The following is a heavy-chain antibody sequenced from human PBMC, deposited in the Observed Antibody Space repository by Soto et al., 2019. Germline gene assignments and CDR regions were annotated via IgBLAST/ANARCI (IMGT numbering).Heavy chain of an antibody. CDR3: ARVDLRRSSLFWFDP. CDR1: GDSVSSNSAA. D-gene: IGHD2-2*03. CDR2: TYYRSKWYD. J-gene: IGHJ5*02. V-gene: IGHV6-1*01. Sequence: SQTLSLTCVISGDSVSSNSAAWNWIRQSPSRGLEWLGRTYYRSKWYDDYAVSVRSRITIIPDTSKNQFSLQLNSVTPEDTAVYYCARVDLRRSSLFWFDPWGQGTLVTVSS.